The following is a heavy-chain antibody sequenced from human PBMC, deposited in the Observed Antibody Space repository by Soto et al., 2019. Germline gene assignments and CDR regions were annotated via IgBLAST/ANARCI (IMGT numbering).Heavy chain of an antibody. Sequence: SSETLSLTCAVYGGSFSGYYWSWIRQPPGKGLEWIGEINHSGSTNYNPSLKSRVTISVDTSKNQFSLKLSSVTAADTAVYYCARVRILYYYYYGMDVWGQGTTVTVS. D-gene: IGHD3-10*01. CDR3: ARVRILYYYYYGMDV. CDR1: GGSFSGYY. CDR2: INHSGST. J-gene: IGHJ6*02. V-gene: IGHV4-34*01.